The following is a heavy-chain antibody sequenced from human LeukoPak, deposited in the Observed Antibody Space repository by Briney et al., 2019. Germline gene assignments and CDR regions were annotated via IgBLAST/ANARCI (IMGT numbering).Heavy chain of an antibody. J-gene: IGHJ4*02. Sequence: PSETLSLTCTVSSGSISSSSFYWGWLRQPPGKGLEWIGSIYYSGSTYYNPSLKSRFTISVDTSKNQFSLKLISVTAADTAVYYCARSRVGPTDGGGFDYWGQGTLVTVSS. CDR3: ARSRVGPTDGGGFDY. CDR2: IYYSGST. D-gene: IGHD1-26*01. CDR1: SGSISSSSFY. V-gene: IGHV4-39*01.